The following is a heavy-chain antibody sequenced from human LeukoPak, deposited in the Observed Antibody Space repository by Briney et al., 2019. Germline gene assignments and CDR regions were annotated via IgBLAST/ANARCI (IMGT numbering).Heavy chain of an antibody. J-gene: IGHJ6*02. CDR2: IYYSGST. CDR3: ARGRGRSPVRYYYGMDV. D-gene: IGHD3-10*01. Sequence: SETLSLTCTVSGGSISSYYWSWIRQPPGKGLEWIGYIYYSGSTNYNPSLKSRVTISVDTSKNQFSLKLSSVTAADTAVYYCARGRGRSPVRYYYGMDVWGQGTTVTVSS. V-gene: IGHV4-59*12. CDR1: GGSISSYY.